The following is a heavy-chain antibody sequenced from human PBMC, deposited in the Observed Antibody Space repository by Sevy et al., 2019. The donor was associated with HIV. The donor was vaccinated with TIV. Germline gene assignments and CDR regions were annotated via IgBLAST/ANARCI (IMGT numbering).Heavy chain of an antibody. CDR2: IYSAGTT. CDR3: ARIKGASSSYAMDV. D-gene: IGHD2-2*01. J-gene: IGHJ6*02. V-gene: IGHV3-53*01. CDR1: GFTFSSHA. Sequence: GGSLRLSCAASGFTFSSHAMSWVRQAPGKGLEWVSLIYSAGTTFYSDSVKGRFTISRDNSNNTLDLQMNSLRAEDTAIYYCARIKGASSSYAMDVWGQGTTVTVSS.